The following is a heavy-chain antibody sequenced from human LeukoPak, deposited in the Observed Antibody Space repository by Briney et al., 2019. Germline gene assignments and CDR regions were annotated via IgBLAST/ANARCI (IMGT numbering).Heavy chain of an antibody. CDR2: IKQDGSKK. V-gene: IGHV3-7*03. CDR3: AREIYFDWLFID. D-gene: IGHD3-9*01. CDR1: GFTFSSYR. J-gene: IGHJ4*02. Sequence: GGSLRLSCTVSGFTFSSYRMNWVRQAPGKGLEWVANIKQDGSKKYYVDSVKGRFTISRDNAENSLYLQMDSLRAEDTAVYYCAREIYFDWLFIDWGQGTLVTVSS.